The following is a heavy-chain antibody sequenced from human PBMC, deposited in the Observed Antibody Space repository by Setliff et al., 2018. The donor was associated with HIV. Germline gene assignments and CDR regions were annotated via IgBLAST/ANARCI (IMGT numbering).Heavy chain of an antibody. D-gene: IGHD6-19*01. CDR3: ARDGGSSGWYFVLGDSDY. V-gene: IGHV4-39*02. CDR1: GGSTDSGSYY. J-gene: IGHJ4*02. CDR2: MYYTGST. Sequence: SETLSLTCTVSGGSTDSGSYYWAWIRQPPGKGLEWIGSMYYTGSTYYNPSLKSRVTISIDTSKNQFSLKLNSVTAADTAMYYCARDGGSSGWYFVLGDSDYWGPGTLVTVSS.